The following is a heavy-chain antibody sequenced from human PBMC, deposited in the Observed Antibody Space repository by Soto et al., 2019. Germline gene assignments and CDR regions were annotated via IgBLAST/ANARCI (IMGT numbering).Heavy chain of an antibody. V-gene: IGHV4-59*08. J-gene: IGHJ5*02. CDR1: GGSISSYY. D-gene: IGHD5-12*01. Sequence: SETLSLTCTVSGGSISSYYWIWIRQPPGKGLEWIGYIYYSGSTNYNPSLKSRVTISVDTSKNQFSLKLSSVTAADTAVYYCARTWYSGYDRYANWFDPWGQGTLVTVSS. CDR2: IYYSGST. CDR3: ARTWYSGYDRYANWFDP.